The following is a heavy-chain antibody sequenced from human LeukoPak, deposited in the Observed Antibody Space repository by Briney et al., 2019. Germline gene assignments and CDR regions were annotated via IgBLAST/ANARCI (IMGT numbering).Heavy chain of an antibody. V-gene: IGHV4-61*09. CDR2: FYTSEST. CDR3: ARGSYCGDTNCYNYYYMDV. D-gene: IGHD1-26*01. CDR1: GGSTNSGSYY. J-gene: IGHJ6*03. Sequence: PSETLSLTCTVSGGSTNSGSYYWNWVRQPAGRGLEWLGHFYTSESTTYNPSLKSRGTNSVDTSKTQFSLKLTSVTAADTAVYYCARGSYCGDTNCYNYYYMDVWGNGTTVTVSS.